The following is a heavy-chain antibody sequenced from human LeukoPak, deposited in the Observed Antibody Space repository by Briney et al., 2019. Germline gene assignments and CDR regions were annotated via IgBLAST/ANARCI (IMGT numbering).Heavy chain of an antibody. CDR2: ISSSSSYI. CDR3: AKDVDVLMVYGEAGFDY. Sequence: PGGSLRLSCAASGFTFSSYSMNWVRQAPGKGLEWVSSISSSSSYIYYADSVKGRFTISRDNAKNSLYLQMNSLRAEDTAVYYCAKDVDVLMVYGEAGFDYWGQGTLVTVSS. V-gene: IGHV3-21*01. D-gene: IGHD2-8*01. J-gene: IGHJ4*02. CDR1: GFTFSSYS.